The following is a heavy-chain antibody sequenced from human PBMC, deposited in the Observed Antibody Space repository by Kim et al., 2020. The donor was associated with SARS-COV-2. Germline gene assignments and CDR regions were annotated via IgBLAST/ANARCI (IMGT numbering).Heavy chain of an antibody. J-gene: IGHJ4*02. D-gene: IGHD4-17*01. CDR1: GGSISSSSYY. Sequence: SETLSLTCTVSGGSISSSSYYWGWIRQPPGKWLEWIGSIYYSGSTYYNPSLKSRVTISVDTSKNQFSLKLSSVTAADTAVYYCAGRTTVTPEGSWTYWGQGTLVTVSS. CDR3: AGRTTVTPEGSWTY. V-gene: IGHV4-39*01. CDR2: IYYSGST.